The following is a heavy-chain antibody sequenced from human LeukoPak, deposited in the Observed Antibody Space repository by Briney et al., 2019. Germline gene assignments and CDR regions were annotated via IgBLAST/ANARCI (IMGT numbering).Heavy chain of an antibody. CDR3: AKDGALCSGGSCYSKWFDP. Sequence: GGSLRLSCTASGFTFSSYWMSWVRQAPEKGLEWVANIKEDGSEINYVDSVKGRFTISRDNSKNTLYLQMNSLRAEDTAVYYCAKDGALCSGGSCYSKWFDPWGQGTLVTVSS. CDR2: IKEDGSEI. V-gene: IGHV3-7*03. CDR1: GFTFSSYW. D-gene: IGHD2-15*01. J-gene: IGHJ5*02.